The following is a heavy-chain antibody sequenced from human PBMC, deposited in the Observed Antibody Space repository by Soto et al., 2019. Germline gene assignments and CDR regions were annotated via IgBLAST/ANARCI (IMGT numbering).Heavy chain of an antibody. CDR1: GGSISSSSNF. Sequence: SETLSLTCTVSGGSISSSSNFWGWIRQSPGQGPEWFGSISYTGTTNYNPSFKSRVTMSVDTSKNQFSLKLSSVTAADTAGYYCATSIAGSCDYWGRGTLVTVSS. V-gene: IGHV4-39*01. D-gene: IGHD2-15*01. CDR3: ATSIAGSCDY. J-gene: IGHJ4*02. CDR2: ISYTGTT.